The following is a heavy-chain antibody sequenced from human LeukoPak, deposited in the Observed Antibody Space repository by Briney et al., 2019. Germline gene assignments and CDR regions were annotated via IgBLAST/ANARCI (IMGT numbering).Heavy chain of an antibody. CDR2: IIPIFGIA. Sequence: SVKVSCKASGGTFSSYAISWVRQAPGQRLEWMGRIIPIFGIANYAQKFQGRVTITADKSTSTAYMELSSLRSEDTAVYYCASQSDIVVVPAATHDAFDIWGQGTMVTVSS. CDR3: ASQSDIVVVPAATHDAFDI. D-gene: IGHD2-2*01. V-gene: IGHV1-69*04. J-gene: IGHJ3*02. CDR1: GGTFSSYA.